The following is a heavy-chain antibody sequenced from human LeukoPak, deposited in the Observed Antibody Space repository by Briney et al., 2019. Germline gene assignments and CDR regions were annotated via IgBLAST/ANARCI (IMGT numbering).Heavy chain of an antibody. J-gene: IGHJ4*02. D-gene: IGHD1-26*01. CDR2: IWYDGSNK. V-gene: IGHV3-33*01. CDR3: ARVPRWELLSFDY. CDR1: GFTFSSYG. Sequence: GGSLRLSCAASGFTFSSYGMHWVRQAPGKGLEWVAVIWYDGSNKYYADSVKGRFTISRDNSKNTLYLQTNSLRAEDTAVYYCARVPRWELLSFDYWGQGTLVTVSS.